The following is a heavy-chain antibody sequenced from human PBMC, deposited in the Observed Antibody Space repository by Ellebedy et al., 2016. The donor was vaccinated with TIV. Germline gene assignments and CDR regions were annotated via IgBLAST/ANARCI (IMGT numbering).Heavy chain of an antibody. J-gene: IGHJ4*02. CDR3: AKDGDGVVVVPAAGFDY. CDR1: GFTFSSYA. Sequence: GGSLRLXXAASGFTFSSYAMSWVRQAPGKGLEWVSAISGSGGSTYYADSVKGRFTISRDNSKNTLYLQMNSLRAEDTAVYYCAKDGDGVVVVPAAGFDYWGQGTLVTVSS. CDR2: ISGSGGST. V-gene: IGHV3-23*01. D-gene: IGHD2-2*01.